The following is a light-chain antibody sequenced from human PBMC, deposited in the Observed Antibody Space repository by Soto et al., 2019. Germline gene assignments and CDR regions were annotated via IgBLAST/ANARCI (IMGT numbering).Light chain of an antibody. CDR1: QGIDNR. CDR3: QQANSFPWT. Sequence: DIQMTQSPSSVSASEGDRVTITCRASQGIDNRVAWYQQKPGTSPKLLISSTSRLQTGVPSRFAGGGSGTDFTLTISSLQAEDFATYYCQQANSFPWTFGQGTKVEIK. CDR2: STS. V-gene: IGKV1-12*01. J-gene: IGKJ1*01.